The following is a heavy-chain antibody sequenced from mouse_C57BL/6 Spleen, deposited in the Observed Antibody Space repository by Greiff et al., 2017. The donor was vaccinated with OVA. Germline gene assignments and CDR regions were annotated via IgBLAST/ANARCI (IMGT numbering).Heavy chain of an antibody. CDR2: IDPEDGET. J-gene: IGHJ3*01. V-gene: IGHV14-2*01. CDR1: GFNIKDYY. Sequence: VQLQQSGAELVKPGASVKLSCTASGFNIKDYYMHWVKQRTEQGLEWIGRIDPEDGETKYAPKFRGKATITADTSSNTAYLQLSSLTSEDTAVYYCARSTMVTTGRFAYWGQGTLVTVSA. D-gene: IGHD2-2*01. CDR3: ARSTMVTTGRFAY.